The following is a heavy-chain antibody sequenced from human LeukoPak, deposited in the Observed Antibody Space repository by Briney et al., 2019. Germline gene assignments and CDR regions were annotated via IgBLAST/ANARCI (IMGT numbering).Heavy chain of an antibody. V-gene: IGHV4-34*01. CDR2: INHSGST. CDR1: GGSFSGYY. J-gene: IGHJ6*02. D-gene: IGHD2-15*01. CDR3: ARGPRMTRTYYYYYGMDV. Sequence: SETLSLTCAVYGGSFSGYYWSWIRQPPGKGLEWIGEINHSGSTNYNPSLKSRVTISVDMSKNQFSLKLSSATAADTAVYYCARGPRMTRTYYYYYGMDVWGQGTTVTVSS.